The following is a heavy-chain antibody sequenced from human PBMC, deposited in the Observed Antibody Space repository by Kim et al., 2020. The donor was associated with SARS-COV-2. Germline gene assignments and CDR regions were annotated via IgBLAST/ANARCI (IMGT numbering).Heavy chain of an antibody. D-gene: IGHD5-18*01. CDR2: IYPGDSDT. CDR1: GYSFTSYW. Sequence: GESLKISCKGSGYSFTSYWIAWVRQMPGKGLEWMGIIYPGDSDTRYSPSFQGQVTISADKSISTAYLQWSSLKAADTAMYYCARHESRIQLWSTTDYWGQGTLVILSS. CDR3: ARHESRIQLWSTTDY. J-gene: IGHJ4*02. V-gene: IGHV5-51*01.